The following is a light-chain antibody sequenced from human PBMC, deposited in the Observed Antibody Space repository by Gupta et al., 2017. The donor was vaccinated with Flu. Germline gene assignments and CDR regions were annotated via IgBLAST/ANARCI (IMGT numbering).Light chain of an antibody. V-gene: IGLV2-14*01. CDR3: GSYTSSNTWV. J-gene: IGLJ3*02. Sequence: QSALTQPASVSGSLGQSNTLSCTGTSSDVGGYNYVPWYQQHPGKAPKLMIYEVSNRPSGVSNRFSGSKSGNTASLTISGLQAEDEADYYCGSYTSSNTWVFVGGTKLTVL. CDR1: SSDVGGYNY. CDR2: EVS.